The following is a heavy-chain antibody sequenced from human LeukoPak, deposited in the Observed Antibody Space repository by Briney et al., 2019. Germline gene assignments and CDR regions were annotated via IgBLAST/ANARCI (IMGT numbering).Heavy chain of an antibody. D-gene: IGHD3-22*01. J-gene: IGHJ4*02. CDR3: TSPHSSGYSGPIDY. CDR2: IRSKANSYAT. Sequence: PGGSLKLSCAAPGFTFSGSAMHWVRRASGKGLEWVGRIRSKANSYATAYAASVKGRFTISRDDSKNTAYLQMNSLKTEDTAVYYCTSPHSSGYSGPIDYWGQGTLVTVSS. CDR1: GFTFSGSA. V-gene: IGHV3-73*01.